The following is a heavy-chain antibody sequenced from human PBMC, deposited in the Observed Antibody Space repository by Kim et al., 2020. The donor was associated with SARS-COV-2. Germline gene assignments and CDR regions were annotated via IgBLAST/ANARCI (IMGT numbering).Heavy chain of an antibody. CDR1: GFTFSSYS. CDR3: ASFLGTIFGVG. V-gene: IGHV3-21*01. D-gene: IGHD3-3*01. J-gene: IGHJ4*02. CDR2: ISSSSSYI. Sequence: GGSLRLSCAASGFTFSSYSMNWVRQAPGKGLEWVSSISSSSSYIYYADSVKGRFTISRDNAKNSLYLQMNSLRAEDTAVYYCASFLGTIFGVGWGQGTLVTVSS.